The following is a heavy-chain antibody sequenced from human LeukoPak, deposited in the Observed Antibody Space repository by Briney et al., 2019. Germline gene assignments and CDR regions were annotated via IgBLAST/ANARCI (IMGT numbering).Heavy chain of an antibody. CDR1: GGTFSSYA. CDR2: IIPILGIA. Sequence: GASVKVSCKASGGTFSSYAISWVRQAPGQGLEWMGRIIPILGIANYAQKFQGRVTITADKSTSTAYMELSSLRSEDTAVYYYARDPPRWGDAFDIWGQGTMVTVSS. V-gene: IGHV1-69*04. CDR3: ARDPPRWGDAFDI. J-gene: IGHJ3*02. D-gene: IGHD3-16*01.